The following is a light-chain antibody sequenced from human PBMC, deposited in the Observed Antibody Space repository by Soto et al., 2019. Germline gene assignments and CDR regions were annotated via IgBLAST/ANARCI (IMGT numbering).Light chain of an antibody. J-gene: IGKJ3*01. CDR1: QSISSY. Sequence: DIQMTQSPSSVSASVGDRVTITCRASQSISSYLNWYQQKPGKAPKLLIYAASSLQSGVPSRFSGSGSGTDFTLTISSLQPEDFATYYCQQSYSTPPRAFGPGTKVDIK. CDR3: QQSYSTPPRA. CDR2: AAS. V-gene: IGKV1-39*01.